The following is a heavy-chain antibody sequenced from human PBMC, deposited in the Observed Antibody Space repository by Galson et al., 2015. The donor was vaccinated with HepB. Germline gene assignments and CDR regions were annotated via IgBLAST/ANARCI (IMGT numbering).Heavy chain of an antibody. CDR1: GYTFTSYG. CDR2: ISAYNGNT. Sequence: SVKVSCKASGYTFTSYGISWVRQAPGQGLEWMGRISAYNGNTNYAQKLQGRVTMTTDTSTRTAYMERRSLRSDDTAVYYCARDRRYSYGSFHYWGQGTLVTVSS. D-gene: IGHD5-18*01. V-gene: IGHV1-18*01. J-gene: IGHJ4*02. CDR3: ARDRRYSYGSFHY.